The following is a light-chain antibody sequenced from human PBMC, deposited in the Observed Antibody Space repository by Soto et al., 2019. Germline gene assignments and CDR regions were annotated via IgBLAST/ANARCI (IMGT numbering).Light chain of an antibody. CDR3: SSYTSSSTLYV. V-gene: IGLV2-14*01. CDR2: DVS. Sequence: QSALTQPASVSGSTGQSITISCTGASSDVGGYNYVSWYQQQPGKAPKLMIYDVSNRPSGVSNRFSGSKSGNTASLTISGLQAEDEAHYYCSSYTSSSTLYVFGTGTKLTVL. J-gene: IGLJ1*01. CDR1: SSDVGGYNY.